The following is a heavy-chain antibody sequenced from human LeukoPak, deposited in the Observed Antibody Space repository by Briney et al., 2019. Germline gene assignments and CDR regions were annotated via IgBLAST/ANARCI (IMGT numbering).Heavy chain of an antibody. Sequence: PSETLSLTCTVSGGSISSYYWSWLRQPPGKGLEYIGYTHYSGATNYNPSLKSRVTISVDTSKNQFSLKLSSVTAADTAVYYCASRGRLSIAARSTIDYWGQGTLVTVSS. CDR1: GGSISSYY. CDR2: THYSGAT. D-gene: IGHD6-6*01. J-gene: IGHJ4*02. CDR3: ASRGRLSIAARSTIDY. V-gene: IGHV4-59*12.